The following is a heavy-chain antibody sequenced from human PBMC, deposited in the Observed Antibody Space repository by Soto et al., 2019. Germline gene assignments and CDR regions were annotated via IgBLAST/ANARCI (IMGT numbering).Heavy chain of an antibody. J-gene: IGHJ4*02. CDR3: ATTSSPDF. CDR2: IRSDGTIT. D-gene: IGHD6-6*01. Sequence: EVQLVESGGGLVQPGGSLRLSCAASGFTFSNYWMHWVRQAPGKGLVWVSRIRSDGTITSYADSVKGRFTISRDNAKNTLYLQMNSLRGEDTAVYYCATTSSPDFWGQGTLVTVSS. V-gene: IGHV3-74*01. CDR1: GFTFSNYW.